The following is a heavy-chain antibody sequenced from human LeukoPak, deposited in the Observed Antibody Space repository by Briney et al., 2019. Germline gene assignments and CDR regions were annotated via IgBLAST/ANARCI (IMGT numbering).Heavy chain of an antibody. Sequence: SETLSLTCTVSGVSISSYYWSWIRQPPGKGLEWIGYIYYSGSTNYNPSLKSRVTISVDASKSQFSLKLSSVTAADTAVYYCARGRASFCTSTSCYGYYFDYWGQGTLVTVSS. V-gene: IGHV4-59*01. D-gene: IGHD2-2*01. CDR1: GVSISSYY. J-gene: IGHJ4*02. CDR2: IYYSGST. CDR3: ARGRASFCTSTSCYGYYFDY.